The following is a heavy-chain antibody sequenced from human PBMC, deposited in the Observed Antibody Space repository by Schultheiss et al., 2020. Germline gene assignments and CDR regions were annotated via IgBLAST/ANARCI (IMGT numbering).Heavy chain of an antibody. Sequence: SETLSLTCTVSGGSISSSTHYWGWIRQPPGKGLEWIGEIYHSGSTNYNPSLKSRVTISVDKSKNRFSLTLRSVTAADTAIYYCARVDYWGQGTLVTVSS. CDR1: GGSISSSTHY. J-gene: IGHJ4*02. V-gene: IGHV4-39*01. CDR3: ARVDY. CDR2: IYHSGST.